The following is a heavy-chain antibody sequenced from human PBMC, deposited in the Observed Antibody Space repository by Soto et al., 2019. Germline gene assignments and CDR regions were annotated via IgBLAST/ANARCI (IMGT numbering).Heavy chain of an antibody. J-gene: IGHJ6*02. V-gene: IGHV5-51*01. D-gene: IGHD3-10*01. CDR1: GYSFSSYW. Sequence: GESLKISCKASGYSFSSYWIAWVRQMPGKGLEWMGIIYPADSDIRYSESSEGHVTISVDKSISTAYLQWSSLKASDTAIYYCAGGGVRGVITRTRDYYGMDVWGQGTTVTVSS. CDR3: AGGGVRGVITRTRDYYGMDV. CDR2: IYPADSDI.